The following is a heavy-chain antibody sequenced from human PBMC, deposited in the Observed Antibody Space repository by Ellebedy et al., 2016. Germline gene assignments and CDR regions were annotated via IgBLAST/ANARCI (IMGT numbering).Heavy chain of an antibody. CDR1: GFTFSNAW. CDR3: TTDLGEGENFDY. J-gene: IGHJ4*02. V-gene: IGHV3-15*01. CDR2: IKSKTDGGTT. D-gene: IGHD3-16*01. Sequence: GESLKISXAASGFTFSNAWMSWVRQAPGKGLEWVGRIKSKTDGGTTDYAAPVKGRFTISRDDSKNTLYLQMNSLKTEDTAVYYCTTDLGEGENFDYWGQGTLVTVSS.